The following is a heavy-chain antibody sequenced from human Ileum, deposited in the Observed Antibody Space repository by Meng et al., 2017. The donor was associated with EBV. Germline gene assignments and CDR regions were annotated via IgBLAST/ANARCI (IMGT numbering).Heavy chain of an antibody. J-gene: IGHJ4*02. CDR1: GGSFSSRKYY. Sequence: QPPLQESGPGLVKPSETLSLTCSVSGGSFSSRKYYWGWIRQPPGKALEWIASIYYSGTTYYNPSLQSRVSISVDKSKNQVSLNMTSMTAADTAVYYCASRELAPFDYWGQGTLVTVSS. V-gene: IGHV4-39*07. CDR2: IYYSGTT. D-gene: IGHD1-26*01. CDR3: ASRELAPFDY.